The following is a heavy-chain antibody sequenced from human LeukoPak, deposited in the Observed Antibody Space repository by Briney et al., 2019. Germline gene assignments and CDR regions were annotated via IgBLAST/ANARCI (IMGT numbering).Heavy chain of an antibody. CDR1: GGSISSSSYY. Sequence: SETLSLTCTVSGGSISSSSYYWGWIRQPPGKGLEWIVSIYYSGSTYYNPSLKSRVTISVDTSKNQFSLKLSSVTAADTAVYYCASLTIFGVASDAFDIWGQGTMVTVSS. CDR3: ASLTIFGVASDAFDI. V-gene: IGHV4-39*01. CDR2: IYYSGST. D-gene: IGHD3-3*01. J-gene: IGHJ3*02.